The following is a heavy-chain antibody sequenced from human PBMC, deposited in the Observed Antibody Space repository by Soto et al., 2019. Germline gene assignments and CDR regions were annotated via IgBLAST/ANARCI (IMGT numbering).Heavy chain of an antibody. CDR2: TYDRGNT. D-gene: IGHD3-16*01. CDR3: ARGALSSGAFGWFDT. Sequence: QVQLQESGPGLVEPSQTLSLTCTVSGSSISSSGYYWNWIRQLPGKGLEWIGDTYDRGNTYYTPFLRGRVTISADTSKSKCSLKVTSATAADTAMYFCARGALSSGAFGWFDTWGRGTLVTVSS. V-gene: IGHV4-31*03. CDR1: GSSISSSGYY. J-gene: IGHJ5*02.